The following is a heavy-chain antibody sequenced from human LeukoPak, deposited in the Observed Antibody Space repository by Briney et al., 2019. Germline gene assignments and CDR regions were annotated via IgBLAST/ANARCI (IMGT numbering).Heavy chain of an antibody. CDR3: ARDTGIAAAGYDY. Sequence: PGGSLRLSCAASGFTFSSYAMSWVRQAPGKGLEWVANIKQDGSEKYYVDSVKGRFTISRDNAKNSLYLQMNSLRAEDTAVYYCARDTGIAAAGYDYWGQGTLVTVSS. J-gene: IGHJ4*02. D-gene: IGHD6-13*01. V-gene: IGHV3-7*01. CDR1: GFTFSSYA. CDR2: IKQDGSEK.